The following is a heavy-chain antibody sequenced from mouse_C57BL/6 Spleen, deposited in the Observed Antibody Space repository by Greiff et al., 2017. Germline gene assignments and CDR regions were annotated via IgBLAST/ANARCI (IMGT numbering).Heavy chain of an antibody. J-gene: IGHJ3*01. CDR2: IDPSDSET. CDR3: ARGSLDYGSSYGFAD. D-gene: IGHD1-1*01. V-gene: IGHV1-52*01. Sequence: VQLQQPGAELVRPGSSVKLSCKASGYTFTSYWMHWVKQRPIQGLEWIGNIDPSDSETHYNQKFKDKATLTVDKSSITAYMQLSSLTSEDSTVYYCARGSLDYGSSYGFADWGQGPLVTVSA. CDR1: GYTFTSYW.